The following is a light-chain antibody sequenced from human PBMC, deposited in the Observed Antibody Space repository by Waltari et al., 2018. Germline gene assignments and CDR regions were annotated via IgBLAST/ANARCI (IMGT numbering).Light chain of an antibody. J-gene: IGLJ2*01. CDR1: SSDVGGYNY. V-gene: IGLV2-11*01. Sequence: QSALTQPASVSGSPGQSITISCPGTSSDVGGYNYVSWYQQHPGKAPKLMIYDVSKRPSGVPDRFSASKSGNTASLTISGLQAEDEAEYYCCSYAASYTFVVFGGGTKLTVL. CDR2: DVS. CDR3: CSYAASYTFVV.